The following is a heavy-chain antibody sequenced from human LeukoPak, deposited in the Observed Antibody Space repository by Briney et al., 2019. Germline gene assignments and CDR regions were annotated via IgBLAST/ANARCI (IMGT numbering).Heavy chain of an antibody. CDR1: GYTFTDYY. CDR2: INPNSGGT. J-gene: IGHJ4*02. Sequence: ASVKVSCQASGYTFTDYYMHWVRQAPGQGLEWMGWINPNSGGTNYAQKFQGGVTMTRDTSISTAYMELSRLRSDDTAVYYCAKVYLGVYYYGSSGYSHLDYWGQGTLVTVSS. V-gene: IGHV1-2*02. CDR3: AKVYLGVYYYGSSGYSHLDY. D-gene: IGHD3-22*01.